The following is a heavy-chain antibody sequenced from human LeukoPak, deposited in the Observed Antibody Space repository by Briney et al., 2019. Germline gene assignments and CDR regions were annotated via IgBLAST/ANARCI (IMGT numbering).Heavy chain of an antibody. CDR3: ARDSGDGSGTYYPYGMDV. V-gene: IGHV3-21*01. J-gene: IGHJ6*02. CDR2: ISRSSIYI. D-gene: IGHD3-10*01. Sequence: GGSLRLSCAASGFTVSNNYMSWVRQAPGKGLEWVSSISRSSIYIYYADSVKGRFTISRDNAENSLSLQMNSLRAEDTAVYYCARDSGDGSGTYYPYGMDVWGQGTTVTVSS. CDR1: GFTVSNNY.